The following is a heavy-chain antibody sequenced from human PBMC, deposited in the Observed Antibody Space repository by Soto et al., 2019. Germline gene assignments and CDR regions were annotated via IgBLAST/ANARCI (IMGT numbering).Heavy chain of an antibody. CDR3: AKGGDVWGSYHAGFQQ. J-gene: IGHJ1*01. V-gene: IGHV3-23*01. Sequence: EVQLLESGGGLVQPGGSLRLSCAASGFTFSNSAMSWVRQAPGKGLEWVSVIRTTGTSTYYADSVKGRFTVSRDNSYNTVFLQMNSLRPDDTAVYYCAKGGDVWGSYHAGFQQWGRGTLVIVSS. CDR1: GFTFSNSA. D-gene: IGHD3-16*02. CDR2: IRTTGTST.